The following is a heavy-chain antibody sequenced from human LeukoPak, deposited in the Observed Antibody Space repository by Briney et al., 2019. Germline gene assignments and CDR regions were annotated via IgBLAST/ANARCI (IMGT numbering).Heavy chain of an antibody. V-gene: IGHV3-23*01. CDR2: IGYTGDST. J-gene: IGHJ3*02. Sequence: GGSLRLSCAASGFTFSSYAMNWVRQAPGKGLEWVSGIGYTGDSTFYADSVKGRFTVSRDSSKNTLYLQMNSLRAEDTAVYYCAREGVAAKDAFDIWGRGTMVTVSS. D-gene: IGHD2-15*01. CDR1: GFTFSSYA. CDR3: AREGVAAKDAFDI.